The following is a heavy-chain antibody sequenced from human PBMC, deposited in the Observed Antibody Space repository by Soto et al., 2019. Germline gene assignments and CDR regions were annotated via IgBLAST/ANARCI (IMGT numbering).Heavy chain of an antibody. CDR2: IFWDDDK. CDR3: AHRTYCSGGSCYDY. D-gene: IGHD2-15*01. CDR1: GFSLSTSEVG. V-gene: IGHV2-5*02. J-gene: IGHJ4*02. Sequence: XKPTQTLTLTCTFSGFSLSTSEVGVGWIRQPPGKALEWLAIIFWDDDKRYSPSLRSRLIXXKDTSKNQVVLTMTNMDPIDTATYYCAHRTYCSGGSCYDYWGQGTLVTVSS.